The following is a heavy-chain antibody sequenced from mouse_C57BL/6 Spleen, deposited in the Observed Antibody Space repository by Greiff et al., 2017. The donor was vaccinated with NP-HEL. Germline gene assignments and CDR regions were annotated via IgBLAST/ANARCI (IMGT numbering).Heavy chain of an antibody. CDR2: INPYNGDT. J-gene: IGHJ2*01. CDR3: AREGYYGSSGY. V-gene: IGHV1-20*01. Sequence: VHVKQSGPELVKPGDSVKISCKASGYSFTGYFMNWVMQSHGKSLEWIGRINPYNGDTFYNQKFKGKATLTVDKSSSTAHMELRSLTSEDSAVYYCAREGYYGSSGYWGQGTTLTVSS. CDR1: GYSFTGYF. D-gene: IGHD1-1*01.